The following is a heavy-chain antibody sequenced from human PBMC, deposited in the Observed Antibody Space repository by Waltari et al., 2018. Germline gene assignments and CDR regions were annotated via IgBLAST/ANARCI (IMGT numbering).Heavy chain of an antibody. J-gene: IGHJ6*02. CDR1: GYTFTGYY. D-gene: IGHD4-17*01. CDR3: AREPGDYFGGMDV. Sequence: QVQLVQSGAEVKKPGASVKVSCKASGYTFTGYYMHWVRQAPGHGVEWIGRINPNIGGTNYAQKFQGRVTMTRDTSISTAYMELSRLRSDDTAVYYCAREPGDYFGGMDVWGQGTTVTVSS. CDR2: INPNIGGT. V-gene: IGHV1-2*06.